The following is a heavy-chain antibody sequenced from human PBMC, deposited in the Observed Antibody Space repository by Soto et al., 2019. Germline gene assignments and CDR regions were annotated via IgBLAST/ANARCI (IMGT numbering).Heavy chain of an antibody. CDR3: ARGGHGSGSYLGSS. CDR1: GFTFTTYW. J-gene: IGHJ5*02. V-gene: IGHV3-7*03. CDR2: IRQDGGAQ. D-gene: IGHD3-10*01. Sequence: PGGSLRLSCVASGFTFTTYWMSWVRQAPGKGLQWVANIRQDGGAQYYVDSVKGRFTISRDNAKNSVYLQMDSLRVEDTAVYYCARGGHGSGSYLGSSWGQGILVTVSS.